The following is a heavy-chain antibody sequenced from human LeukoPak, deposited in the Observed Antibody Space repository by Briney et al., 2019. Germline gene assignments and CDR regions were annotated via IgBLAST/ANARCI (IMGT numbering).Heavy chain of an antibody. D-gene: IGHD1-26*01. J-gene: IGHJ4*02. V-gene: IGHV1-3*01. CDR3: ARERASWVGAGGWEPYYFDY. CDR2: INAGNGNT. CDR1: GYTFTSYA. Sequence: ASVTVSCKASGYTFTSYAMHWVRQAPGQRLEWMGWINAGNGNTKYSQRFQGRVTITRDTSASTAYMELSSLRSEDTAVYYCARERASWVGAGGWEPYYFDYWGQGTLVTVSS.